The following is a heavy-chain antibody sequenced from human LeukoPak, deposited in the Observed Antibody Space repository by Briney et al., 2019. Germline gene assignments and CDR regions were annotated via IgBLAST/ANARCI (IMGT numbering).Heavy chain of an antibody. CDR3: ARGYYDSSGKGGYFLDS. CDR1: GFTFDDYG. Sequence: GGSLRLSCAASGFTFDDYGMSWVRQGPGKGLDWVAGISWNGGYIGYVDSVKGRFTISRDNAKNSLYLQMNSLRAEDTALYYCARGYYDSSGKGGYFLDSWGQGTLVTVSS. CDR2: ISWNGGYI. D-gene: IGHD3-22*01. J-gene: IGHJ4*02. V-gene: IGHV3-20*04.